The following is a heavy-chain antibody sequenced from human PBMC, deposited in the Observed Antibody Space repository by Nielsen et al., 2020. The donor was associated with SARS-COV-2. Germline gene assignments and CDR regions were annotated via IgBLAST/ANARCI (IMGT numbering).Heavy chain of an antibody. Sequence: LRLSCAISGASVSSNSAAWNWIRQSPSRGLEWLGRTYYRSKWYNDYAVSVKSRITINPDTSKNQFSLQLNSVTPEDTAVYYCARDAHSSGAYYYYYMDVRGKGTTVTVSS. CDR1: GASVSSNSAA. CDR3: ARDAHSSGAYYYYYMDV. J-gene: IGHJ6*03. D-gene: IGHD6-19*01. V-gene: IGHV6-1*01. CDR2: TYYRSKWYN.